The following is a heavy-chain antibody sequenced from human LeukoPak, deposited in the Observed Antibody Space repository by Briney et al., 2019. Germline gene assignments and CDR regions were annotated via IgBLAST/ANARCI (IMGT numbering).Heavy chain of an antibody. CDR2: ISSSSSYI. Sequence: KTGGSLRLSCAASGFTFSSYSMNWVRQAPGKGLEWVSSISSSSSYIYYADSVKGRFTISRDNAKNSLYLQMNSLRAEDTAVYYCARAGYSSSWYLDAFDIWGQGTMVTVSS. D-gene: IGHD6-13*01. J-gene: IGHJ3*02. V-gene: IGHV3-21*04. CDR1: GFTFSSYS. CDR3: ARAGYSSSWYLDAFDI.